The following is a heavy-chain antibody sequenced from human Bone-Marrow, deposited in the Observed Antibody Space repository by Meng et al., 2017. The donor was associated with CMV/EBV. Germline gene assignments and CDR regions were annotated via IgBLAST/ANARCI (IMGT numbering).Heavy chain of an antibody. J-gene: IGHJ4*02. Sequence: GESLKISCVVSGFSISNYWMSWVRQAPGKGLEWVANINEDGSEKFYVDSVRGRFTIARDKARNSLYLQMDSLRAEDTALYYCARYYDVFSGYLHYFDYWGQGTQVTVSS. D-gene: IGHD3-3*01. V-gene: IGHV3-7*01. CDR2: INEDGSEK. CDR1: GFSISNYW. CDR3: ARYYDVFSGYLHYFDY.